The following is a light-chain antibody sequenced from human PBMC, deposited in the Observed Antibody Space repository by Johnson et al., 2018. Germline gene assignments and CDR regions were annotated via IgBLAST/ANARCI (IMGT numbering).Light chain of an antibody. Sequence: QSVLTQPPSVSAAPGQKVTISCYGSSSNIGNNYVSWYQQLPGTAPKLLIYENNKRPSGIPDRFSGSKSGTSATLGITGLQTGDEADYYCGTWDSSLSAGNVFGTGTKVTFL. V-gene: IGLV1-51*02. CDR1: SSNIGNNY. CDR2: ENN. J-gene: IGLJ1*01. CDR3: GTWDSSLSAGNV.